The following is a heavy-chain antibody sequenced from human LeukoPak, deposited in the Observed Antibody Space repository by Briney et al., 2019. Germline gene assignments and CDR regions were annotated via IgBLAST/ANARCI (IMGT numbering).Heavy chain of an antibody. J-gene: IGHJ4*02. D-gene: IGHD3-22*01. Sequence: GGSLRLSCAASGFTFSSYEMNWVRQAPGKGLEWVSYISSSGSTIYYADSVKGRFTISRDNAKNSLYLQMNSLRAEDTAVYYCASPNDYYDSSGFDYWGQGTLVTVCS. CDR2: ISSSGSTI. CDR1: GFTFSSYE. CDR3: ASPNDYYDSSGFDY. V-gene: IGHV3-48*03.